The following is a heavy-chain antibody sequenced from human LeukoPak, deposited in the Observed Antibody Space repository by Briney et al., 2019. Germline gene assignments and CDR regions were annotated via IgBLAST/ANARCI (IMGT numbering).Heavy chain of an antibody. CDR3: ARHIGLTTRYFDS. V-gene: IGHV5-51*01. CDR2: IYPGDSDT. Sequence: GEPLKVSCKGSGYSFTSYWIGWVRQMPGKGLEWMGMIYPGDSDTRYSPSFQGHVTISADTSITTAYLQWSGLKASDTAMYYCARHIGLTTRYFDSWGQGTLVTVSS. J-gene: IGHJ4*02. CDR1: GYSFTSYW. D-gene: IGHD4/OR15-4a*01.